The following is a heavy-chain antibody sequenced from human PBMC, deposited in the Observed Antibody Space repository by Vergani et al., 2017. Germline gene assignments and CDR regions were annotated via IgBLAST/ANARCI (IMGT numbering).Heavy chain of an antibody. CDR1: GFTSAGYA. D-gene: IGHD6-6*01. CDR2: ISWNSNSI. CDR3: AKDLGTSSGGGWFDP. Sequence: EVQLEESGGGFLLPGRSLRLSCVASGFTSAGYAMHWVRQAPGKGLEWVSGISWNSNSIGYADSVKGRFTISRDNAKNSLYLQMNILRAEDTALYYCAKDLGTSSGGGWFDPWGQGTLVTVSS. V-gene: IGHV3-9*02. J-gene: IGHJ5*02.